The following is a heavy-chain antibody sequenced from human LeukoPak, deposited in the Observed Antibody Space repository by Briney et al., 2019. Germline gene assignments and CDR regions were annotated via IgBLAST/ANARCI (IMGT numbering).Heavy chain of an antibody. J-gene: IGHJ6*04. V-gene: IGHV3-7*01. CDR1: GFTFSNSW. CDR2: IKPDGSEQ. CDR3: ARAHKIGGFMDV. Sequence: GGSLRLSYAASGFTFSNSWMSWVRQAPEKGLEWVANIKPDGSEQHSVDSVKGRFTLSRDNAKNSLYLQMNSLRAEDTAVYYCARAHKIGGFMDVWCKGTTVTVSS. D-gene: IGHD2-15*01.